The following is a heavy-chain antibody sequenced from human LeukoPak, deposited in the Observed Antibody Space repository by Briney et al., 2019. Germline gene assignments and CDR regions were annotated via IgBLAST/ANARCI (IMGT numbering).Heavy chain of an antibody. CDR1: GFTFGDYA. Sequence: GGSLRLSCTASGFTFGDYAMSWVRQAPGKGLEWVGFIRSKAYGGTTEYAASVKGRFTISRDDSKSIAYLQMNSLKTEDTAVYYCTRPRTGYSSGWEIPYYFDYWGQGTLVTVSS. J-gene: IGHJ4*02. CDR2: IRSKAYGGTT. V-gene: IGHV3-49*04. CDR3: TRPRTGYSSGWEIPYYFDY. D-gene: IGHD6-19*01.